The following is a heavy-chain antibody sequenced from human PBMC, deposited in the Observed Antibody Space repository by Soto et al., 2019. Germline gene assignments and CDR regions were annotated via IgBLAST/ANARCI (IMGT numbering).Heavy chain of an antibody. J-gene: IGHJ4*02. V-gene: IGHV4-30-2*01. CDR3: ARGVNAVTHQPYYYFDY. CDR2: IYHSGST. CDR1: GSSISSGGYS. D-gene: IGHD4-17*01. Sequence: QLQLRESGSGLVKPSQTLSLTCAVSGSSISSGGYSWSWIRQPPGKGLEGIGYIYHSGSTYYNPSLKSRVTISVARSKNQFSLKLSSVTAADTAVYYCARGVNAVTHQPYYYFDYWGQGTLVTVSS.